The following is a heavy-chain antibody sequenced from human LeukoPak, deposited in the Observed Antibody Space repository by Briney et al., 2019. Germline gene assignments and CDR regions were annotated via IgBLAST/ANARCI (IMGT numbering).Heavy chain of an antibody. CDR2: IYESGST. CDR3: ARDDWVVRGLLTLAFDY. D-gene: IGHD3-10*01. J-gene: IGHJ4*02. CDR1: GYSISNGFY. Sequence: PSETLSLTCTVPGYSISNGFYWGWIRQPPGKGLEWIGSIYESGSTDYSPSLKSRVTISVDTSKNQFSLRLNSVTAADTAIYYCARDDWVVRGLLTLAFDYWGQGILVTVSA. V-gene: IGHV4-38-2*02.